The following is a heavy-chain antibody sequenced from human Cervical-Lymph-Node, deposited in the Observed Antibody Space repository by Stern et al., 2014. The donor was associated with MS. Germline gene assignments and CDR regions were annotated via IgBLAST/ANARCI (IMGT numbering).Heavy chain of an antibody. CDR1: GYKFISYW. V-gene: IGHV5-10-1*03. J-gene: IGHJ4*02. Sequence: EVQLVESGAEVKKPGESLRISCNVSGYKFISYWIAWVRQMPGKGLEWMGRIDPSDSYTNYSPSFQGHVTFSTDTSTSTAYLQWSSLKASDTAIYYCARLPSLVHFSGVGYLDNWGQGTLVFVST. D-gene: IGHD2-15*01. CDR2: IDPSDSYT. CDR3: ARLPSLVHFSGVGYLDN.